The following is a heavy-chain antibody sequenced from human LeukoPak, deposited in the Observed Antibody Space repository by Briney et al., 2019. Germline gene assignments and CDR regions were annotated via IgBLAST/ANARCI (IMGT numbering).Heavy chain of an antibody. D-gene: IGHD3-10*02. Sequence: GGSLRLSCAASGFTFSSYAMSWVRQAPGKGLEWVSAISGSGGSTYYADSVKGRFTISRDNSKNTLYLQMNSLRAEDTAVYYCAKAMLKYYYYYMDVWGKGTTVTVSS. CDR1: GFTFSSYA. CDR2: ISGSGGST. V-gene: IGHV3-23*01. CDR3: AKAMLKYYYYYMDV. J-gene: IGHJ6*03.